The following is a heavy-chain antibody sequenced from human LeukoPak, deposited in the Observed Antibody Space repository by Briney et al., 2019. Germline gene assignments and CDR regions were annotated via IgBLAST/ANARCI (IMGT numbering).Heavy chain of an antibody. CDR1: GYTFTSYY. J-gene: IGHJ5*02. Sequence: ASVKVSCKASGYTFTSYYMHWVRQAPGQGLEWMGIINPSGGSTSYAQKFQGRVTMTRDMSTSTVYMELSSLRSEDTAVYYCARDTVAAAGRDTHWFDPWGQGTLVTVSS. V-gene: IGHV1-46*01. CDR3: ARDTVAAAGRDTHWFDP. D-gene: IGHD6-13*01. CDR2: INPSGGST.